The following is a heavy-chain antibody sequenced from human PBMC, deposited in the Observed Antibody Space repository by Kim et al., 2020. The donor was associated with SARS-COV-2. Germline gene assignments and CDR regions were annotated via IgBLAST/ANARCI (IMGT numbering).Heavy chain of an antibody. CDR2: IIPIFGTA. V-gene: IGHV1-69*13. D-gene: IGHD3-9*01. J-gene: IGHJ3*02. CDR1: GGTFSSYA. Sequence: SVKVSCKASGGTFSSYAISWVRQAPGQGLEWMGGIIPIFGTANYAQKFQGRVTITADESTSTAYMELSSLRSEDTAVYYCARDFDWSTEKNNAFDIWGQGTMVTVSS. CDR3: ARDFDWSTEKNNAFDI.